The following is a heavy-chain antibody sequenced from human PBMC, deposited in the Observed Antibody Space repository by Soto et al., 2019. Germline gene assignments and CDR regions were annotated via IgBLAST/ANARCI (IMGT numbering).Heavy chain of an antibody. CDR3: ARGPYRWEPLGPFDY. CDR2: ISAYNGNT. CDR1: GYTFTSYG. D-gene: IGHD1-26*01. V-gene: IGHV1-18*01. Sequence: ASVKVSCKASGYTFTSYGISWVRQAPGQGLEWMGWISAYNGNTNYAQKLQGRVTMTTDTSTSTAYMELRSLRSDDTAVYYCARGPYRWEPLGPFDYWGQGTLVTVSS. J-gene: IGHJ4*02.